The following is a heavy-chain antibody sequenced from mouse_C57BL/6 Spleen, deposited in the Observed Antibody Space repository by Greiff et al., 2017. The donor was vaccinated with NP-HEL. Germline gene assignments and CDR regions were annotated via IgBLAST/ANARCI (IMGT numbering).Heavy chain of an antibody. CDR3: ASQSGGAWFAY. J-gene: IGHJ3*01. CDR2: INYDGSST. CDR1: GFTFSDYY. Sequence: DVKLVESEGGLVQPGSSMKLSCTASGFTFSDYYMAWVRQVPEKGLEWVANINYDGSSTYYLDSLKSRFIISRDNAKNIRYLQMSSLKSEDTATYYCASQSGGAWFAYWGQGTLVTVSA. V-gene: IGHV5-16*01.